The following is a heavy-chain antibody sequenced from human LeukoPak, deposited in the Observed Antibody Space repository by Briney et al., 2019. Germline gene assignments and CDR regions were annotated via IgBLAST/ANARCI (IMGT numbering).Heavy chain of an antibody. D-gene: IGHD3-10*01. CDR3: AKEWYYYGSGSYNGYSYGYGGENYFDY. J-gene: IGHJ4*02. V-gene: IGHV3-23*01. CDR1: GFTFSTYA. Sequence: QSGGSVRLSCAASGFTFSTYAMIWVRQAPGKGLEWVSAISGSGGSTYYADSVKGRFTISRDNSKNTLYLQMNSLRAEDTAVYYCAKEWYYYGSGSYNGYSYGYGGENYFDYWGQGTLVTVSS. CDR2: ISGSGGST.